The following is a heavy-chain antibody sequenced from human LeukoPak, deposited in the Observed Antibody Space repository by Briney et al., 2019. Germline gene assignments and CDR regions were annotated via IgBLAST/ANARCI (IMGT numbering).Heavy chain of an antibody. CDR3: AREGKVNHEDYYYYYYYMDV. CDR1: GFTFSDYY. D-gene: IGHD1-14*01. CDR2: ISSSGSTI. J-gene: IGHJ6*03. V-gene: IGHV3-11*04. Sequence: GGSLRLSCAASGFTFSDYYMSWIRQAPGKGLEWVSYISSSGSTIYYADSVKGRFTISRDNAKNSLYLQMNSLRAEDTAVYYCAREGKVNHEDYYYYYYYMDVWGKGTTVTVSS.